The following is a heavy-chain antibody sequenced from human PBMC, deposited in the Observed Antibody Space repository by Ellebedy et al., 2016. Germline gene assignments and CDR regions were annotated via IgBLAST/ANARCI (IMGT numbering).Heavy chain of an antibody. CDR2: VFHTGTT. J-gene: IGHJ3*01. Sequence: GSLRLSCNVSGGSVSSDYWNWIRRPPGKGLEWIGYVFHTGTTNYNPSLTSRVPMSVDTSKSQFSLRLTSVTDADTAVYYCAKWNGGWYAFEVWGQGTMVTVSS. D-gene: IGHD6-19*01. V-gene: IGHV4-59*02. CDR1: GGSVSSDY. CDR3: AKWNGGWYAFEV.